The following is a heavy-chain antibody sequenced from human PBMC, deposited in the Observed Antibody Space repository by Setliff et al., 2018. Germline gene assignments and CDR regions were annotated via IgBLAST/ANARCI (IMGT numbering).Heavy chain of an antibody. Sequence: SGPTLVNPTQTLTLTCTFSGFSLSTDGVSVGWIRQPPGKALEWLALIYWDDDKRYSPSLKSRLTITKDTSKNQVVLTMTNMDPVDTATYFCARDSTPYSGYYGMYVWGQGTTVTVSS. J-gene: IGHJ6*02. D-gene: IGHD3-22*01. V-gene: IGHV2-5*02. CDR2: IYWDDDK. CDR1: GFSLSTDGVS. CDR3: ARDSTPYSGYYGMYV.